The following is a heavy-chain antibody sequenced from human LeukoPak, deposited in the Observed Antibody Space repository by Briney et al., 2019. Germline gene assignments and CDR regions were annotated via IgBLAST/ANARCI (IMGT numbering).Heavy chain of an antibody. V-gene: IGHV1-2*02. J-gene: IGHJ1*01. D-gene: IGHD2-21*02. CDR2: INPNSGGT. Sequence: ASVKVSCKASGYTFTGYYMHWVRQAPGQGLEWMGWINPNSGGTNYAQKFQGRVTMTRDTSTSTVYMELSSLRSEDTAVYYCARDKGTYCGGDCPYFQHWGQGTLVTVSS. CDR3: ARDKGTYCGGDCPYFQH. CDR1: GYTFTGYY.